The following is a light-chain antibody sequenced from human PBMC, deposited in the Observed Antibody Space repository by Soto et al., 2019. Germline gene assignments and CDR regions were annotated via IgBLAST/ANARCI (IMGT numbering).Light chain of an antibody. J-gene: IGLJ1*01. CDR2: GVT. CDR1: SSDVGGYYH. Sequence: QSVLTQPASVSGSPGQSITISCTGTSSDVGGYYHVSWYQQYPAKAPKLMIYGVTNRPSGVANRFSGSKSGNTASLTISGLQAEDEAYYYCFSHRSGDSHVFGTGTKVTVL. V-gene: IGLV2-14*01. CDR3: FSHRSGDSHV.